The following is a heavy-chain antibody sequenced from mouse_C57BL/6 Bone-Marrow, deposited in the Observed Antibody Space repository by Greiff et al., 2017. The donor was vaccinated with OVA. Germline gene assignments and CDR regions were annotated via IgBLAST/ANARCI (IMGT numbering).Heavy chain of an antibody. CDR2: INPNNGGT. CDR3: AREGMVTTRGLDY. V-gene: IGHV1-26*01. J-gene: IGHJ2*01. CDR1: GYTFTDYY. Sequence: VQLQQSGPELVKPGASVKISCKASGYTFTDYYMNWVKQSHGKSLEWIGDINPNNGGTSYNQKFKGKATLTVDKSSSTAYMELRSLTSEDSAVYYCAREGMVTTRGLDYWGQGTTLTVSS. D-gene: IGHD2-2*01.